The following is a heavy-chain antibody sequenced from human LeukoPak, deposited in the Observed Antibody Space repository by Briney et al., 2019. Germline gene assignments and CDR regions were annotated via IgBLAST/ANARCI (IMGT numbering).Heavy chain of an antibody. D-gene: IGHD2-15*01. J-gene: IGHJ4*02. CDR2: VTDTGGNT. V-gene: IGHV3-23*01. Sequence: WGSLRLSCAASGFTFSSYAMTWVRQAPVKGLEWLSVVTDTGGNTYHADSVKGRFTISRDNSKNTVYLEMNSLRVEDTAVYYCAKGTVRSCSGPSCYPLDSWGQGTLVTVSS. CDR1: GFTFSSYA. CDR3: AKGTVRSCSGPSCYPLDS.